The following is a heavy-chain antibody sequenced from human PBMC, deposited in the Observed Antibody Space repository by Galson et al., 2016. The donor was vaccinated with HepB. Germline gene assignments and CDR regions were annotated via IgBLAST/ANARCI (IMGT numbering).Heavy chain of an antibody. D-gene: IGHD3-3*01. CDR3: ARDGFWERLEYIYYGMDV. Sequence: SVKVSCKASGYTFASYGISWVRQAPGQGLEWMGWISSFNGKTNIAQKFQGRVSMTTDTSTRTVYMERRGLTSDDTAVYDLARDGFWERLEYIYYGMDVWGRGTTVTVSS. V-gene: IGHV1-18*01. J-gene: IGHJ6*02. CDR1: GYTFASYG. CDR2: ISSFNGKT.